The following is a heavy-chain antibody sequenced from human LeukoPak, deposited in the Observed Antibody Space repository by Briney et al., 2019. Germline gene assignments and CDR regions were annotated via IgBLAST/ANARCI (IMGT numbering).Heavy chain of an antibody. CDR2: ISYDGNNK. D-gene: IGHD3-3*01. J-gene: IGHJ4*02. CDR1: GFTFSNYA. Sequence: GGSLRLSCAASGFTFSNYAMHWVRQAPGKGLEWVTLISYDGNNKYYPDSVKGRFTISRDNDQKTLYLEMNRLRPEDTAVYYCARRPPTIGLDYWGQGTLVTVSS. CDR3: ARRPPTIGLDY. V-gene: IGHV3-30*04.